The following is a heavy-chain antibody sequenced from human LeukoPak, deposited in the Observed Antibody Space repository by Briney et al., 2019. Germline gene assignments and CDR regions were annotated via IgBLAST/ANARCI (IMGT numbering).Heavy chain of an antibody. CDR3: ARRGNGSGPTIGAFDI. Sequence: PSETLSLTCTVSGGSISSYYWSWIRQPPGKGLEWIGYIYYGGSTNYNPSLKSRVTISVDTSKNQFSLKLSSVTAADTAVYYCARRGNGSGPTIGAFDIWGQGTMVTVSS. V-gene: IGHV4-59*08. CDR1: GGSISSYY. CDR2: IYYGGST. J-gene: IGHJ3*02. D-gene: IGHD3-10*01.